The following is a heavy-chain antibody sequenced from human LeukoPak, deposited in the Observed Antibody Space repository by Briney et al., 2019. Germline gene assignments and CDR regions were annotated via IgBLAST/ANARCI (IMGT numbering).Heavy chain of an antibody. CDR2: VIVIFGIA. V-gene: IGHV1-69*04. Sequence: SVKVSCKASGGTFNSYAISWVRQARGQGLEWVGRVIVIFGIANYAQKFQGRVTITADKSTSTAYLELSSLISDDTAVYYCARDLPTYCSSPSCFHGMDVWGQGTTVTVSS. CDR3: ARDLPTYCSSPSCFHGMDV. J-gene: IGHJ6*02. CDR1: GGTFNSYA. D-gene: IGHD2-2*01.